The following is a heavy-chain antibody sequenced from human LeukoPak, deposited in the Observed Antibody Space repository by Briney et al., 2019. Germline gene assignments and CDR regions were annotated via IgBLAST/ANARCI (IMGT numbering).Heavy chain of an antibody. J-gene: IGHJ4*02. D-gene: IGHD1-1*01. CDR3: ARFPRTTRGHFDY. CDR2: ISSSSSYI. Sequence: KPGGSLRLSCAASGFTFSSYSMNWVRQAPGEGLEWVSSISSSSSYIYYADSVKGRFTISRDNAKNSLYLQMNSLRAEDTAVYYCARFPRTTRGHFDYWGQGTLVTVSS. CDR1: GFTFSSYS. V-gene: IGHV3-21*01.